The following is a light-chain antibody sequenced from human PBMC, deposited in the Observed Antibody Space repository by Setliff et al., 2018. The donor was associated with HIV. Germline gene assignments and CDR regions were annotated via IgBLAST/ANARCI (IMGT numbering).Light chain of an antibody. J-gene: IGLJ1*01. V-gene: IGLV2-23*01. CDR3: CSNTGSNTFV. CDR2: QAT. Sequence: QSVLTQPASVSGSPGQSITIPCTGTSNDVGRYDLVSWYQQHPARAPKLIIYQATRRPSGVSNRFSGSKSGNVASLTISGLQAENEADYYCCSNTGSNTFVFGTGTKVT. CDR1: SNDVGRYDL.